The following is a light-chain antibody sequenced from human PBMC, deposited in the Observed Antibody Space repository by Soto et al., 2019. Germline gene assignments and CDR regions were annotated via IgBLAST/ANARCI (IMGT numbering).Light chain of an antibody. Sequence: QSFLTQHPSVSLSPGQSITMSCSGTSSDIGSYNHVAWYQQFPGKSPKLMIYAVSDRPPGVSDRFSGSKSGITASLTISGLQTEDEADYYCISYTDRQSYLFGTGTKVTV. CDR2: AVS. J-gene: IGLJ1*01. V-gene: IGLV2-14*03. CDR1: SSDIGSYNH. CDR3: ISYTDRQSYL.